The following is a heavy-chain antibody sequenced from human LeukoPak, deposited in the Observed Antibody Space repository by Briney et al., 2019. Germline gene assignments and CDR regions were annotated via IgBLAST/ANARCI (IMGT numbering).Heavy chain of an antibody. Sequence: PSQTLSLTCTVSGGXISSGGYYWSWIRQHPGKGLEWIGYIYYGGSTYYNPSLKSRVTISVDTSKNQFSLKLSSVTAADTAVYYCARVGMVRGGWNWFDPWGQGTLVTVSS. CDR1: GGXISSGGYY. CDR3: ARVGMVRGGWNWFDP. J-gene: IGHJ5*02. D-gene: IGHD3-10*01. V-gene: IGHV4-31*03. CDR2: IYYGGST.